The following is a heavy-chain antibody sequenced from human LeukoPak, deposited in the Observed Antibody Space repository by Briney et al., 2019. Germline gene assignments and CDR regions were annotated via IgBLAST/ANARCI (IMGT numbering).Heavy chain of an antibody. CDR1: GFTFSSYW. CDR2: IKQDGSEK. D-gene: IGHD3-22*01. V-gene: IGHV3-7*01. Sequence: PGGSLRLSCAASGFTFSSYWMSWVRQAPGRGLEWVANIKQDGSEKYYVDSVKGRFTISRDNAKNSLYLQMNSLRAEDTAVYYCARGAYYYDSSGYAFDIWGQGAMVTVSS. CDR3: ARGAYYYDSSGYAFDI. J-gene: IGHJ3*02.